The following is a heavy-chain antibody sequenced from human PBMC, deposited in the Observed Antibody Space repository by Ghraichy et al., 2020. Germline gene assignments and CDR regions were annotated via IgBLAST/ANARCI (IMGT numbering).Heavy chain of an antibody. CDR3: AWSFAIIRYFEI. D-gene: IGHD3-10*01. CDR2: IHHSGST. V-gene: IGHV4-39*01. J-gene: IGHJ2*01. Sequence: SETLSLTCTVSGGSISSSNYYWGWIRQPPGKGLEWIGSIHHSGSTYYDPSLKSRIMISVDTSKNQFSLNLSSVTAADTAVYYCAWSFAIIRYFEIWGRGTLVTVSS. CDR1: GGSISSSNYY.